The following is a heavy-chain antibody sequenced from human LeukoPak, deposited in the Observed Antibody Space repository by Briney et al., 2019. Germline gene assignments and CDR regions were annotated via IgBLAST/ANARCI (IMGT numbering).Heavy chain of an antibody. CDR2: INSYNGNI. CDR3: AREHYGGILDY. D-gene: IGHD4-23*01. V-gene: IGHV1-18*01. J-gene: IGHJ4*02. CDR1: GYSFINYG. Sequence: ASVKVSCKASGYSFINYGISWVRQAPGQGLEWMGWINSYNGNINYAQKFQDRVTMTTDTSTSTAYMELRSLRSDDTAVYYCAREHYGGILDYWGQGTLVTVSS.